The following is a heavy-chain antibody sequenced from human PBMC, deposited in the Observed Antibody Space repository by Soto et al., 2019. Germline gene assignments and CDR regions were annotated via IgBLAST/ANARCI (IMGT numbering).Heavy chain of an antibody. CDR3: AHSLSEYYGSGSYFDFDY. J-gene: IGHJ4*02. D-gene: IGHD3-10*01. CDR1: VFSLSTSGVG. CDR2: IYWDDDK. V-gene: IGHV2-5*02. Sequence: QITLKESGPTLVKPTQTLTLTCTFSVFSLSTSGVGVGWMRQPPVKALEWLALIYWDDDKRYSPSLKSRLTITKDTSKNQVVLTMTNMDPVDTATYYCAHSLSEYYGSGSYFDFDYWGQGTLVTVSS.